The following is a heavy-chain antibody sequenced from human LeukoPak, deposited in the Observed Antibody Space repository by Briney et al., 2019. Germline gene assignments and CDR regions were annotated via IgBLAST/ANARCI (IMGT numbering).Heavy chain of an antibody. CDR2: ISGSGTRT. CDR1: GFTFTNYA. V-gene: IGHV3-23*01. CDR3: AKEQTSSVLFDY. D-gene: IGHD2-2*01. J-gene: IGHJ4*02. Sequence: GGSLRLSCAASGFTFTNYAMSWVGQAPGKGLEWVSAISGSGTRTYYAGSVKGRFTISRDNSKNTLYLQMNSLRAEDRAVYYCAKEQTSSVLFDYWGQGTLVTVSS.